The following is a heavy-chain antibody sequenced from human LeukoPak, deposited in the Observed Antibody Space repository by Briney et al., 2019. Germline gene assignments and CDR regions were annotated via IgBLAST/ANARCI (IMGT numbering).Heavy chain of an antibody. V-gene: IGHV3-23*01. J-gene: IGHJ4*01. Sequence: PGGSLRLSCAASGFYFTDYAMSWARQAPGKGLEWLSPVSGNGDTKDYVDSVKGRFTISRDNSRNTVHLQIDNLRTEDTAVYYCARGSTSTAPGWVYWGHGTPVTVSS. CDR3: ARGSTSTAPGWVY. D-gene: IGHD2-21*02. CDR1: GFYFTDYA. CDR2: VSGNGDTK.